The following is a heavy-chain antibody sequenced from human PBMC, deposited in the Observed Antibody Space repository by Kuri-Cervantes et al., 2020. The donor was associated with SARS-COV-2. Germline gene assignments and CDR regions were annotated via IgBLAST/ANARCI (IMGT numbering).Heavy chain of an antibody. Sequence: GESLKISCAASGLTFSNAWMSWVRQAPGKGLEWVGRIKSKTDGGTTDYAAPVKGRFTTSRDDSKNTLYLQMNSLKTEDTAVYYCTTNADLTSGMDVWGQGTTVTVSS. J-gene: IGHJ6*02. CDR1: GLTFSNAW. V-gene: IGHV3-15*01. D-gene: IGHD1-1*01. CDR2: IKSKTDGGTT. CDR3: TTNADLTSGMDV.